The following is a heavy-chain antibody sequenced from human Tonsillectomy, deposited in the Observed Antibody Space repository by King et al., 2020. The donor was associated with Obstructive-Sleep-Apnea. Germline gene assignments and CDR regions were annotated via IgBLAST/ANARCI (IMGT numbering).Heavy chain of an antibody. D-gene: IGHD6-19*01. CDR3: AREIAVAGKSFDY. CDR2: INPSGGST. J-gene: IGHJ4*02. Sequence: QLVQSGAEVKKPGASVKVSCKASGYTFTSYYMHWVRQAPGQGLEWMGIINPSGGSTSYAQKFQGRVTLTRDTSTSTVYMELSSLSSEDTAVYYCAREIAVAGKSFDYWGQGTLVTVSS. V-gene: IGHV1-46*03. CDR1: GYTFTSYY.